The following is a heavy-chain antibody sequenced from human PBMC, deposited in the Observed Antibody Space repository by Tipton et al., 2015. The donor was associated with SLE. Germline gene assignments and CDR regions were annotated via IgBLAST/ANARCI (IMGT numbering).Heavy chain of an antibody. CDR2: IYYSGST. Sequence: LRLSCTVSGGSISSYYWSWIRQPPGKGLEWIGHIYYSGSTNYNPSLKSRVTISVDTSKNQFSLKLSSVTAADTAVYFCARAGVGGRDQIEYWGQGTLVTVSS. CDR3: ARAGVGGRDQIEY. J-gene: IGHJ4*02. V-gene: IGHV4-59*12. CDR1: GGSISSYY. D-gene: IGHD1-26*01.